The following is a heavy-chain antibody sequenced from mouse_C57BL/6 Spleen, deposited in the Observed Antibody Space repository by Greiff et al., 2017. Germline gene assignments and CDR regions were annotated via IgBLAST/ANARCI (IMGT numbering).Heavy chain of an antibody. CDR3: ARQTDDGSSYWYFDV. V-gene: IGHV5-12*01. CDR2: ISTGGGST. CDR1: GFTFSDYY. J-gene: IGHJ1*03. Sequence: EVKLVESGGGLVQPGGSLKLSCAASGFTFSDYYMYWVRQTPEKRLEWVAYISTGGGSTYYPDTVQGLFTISKDHAKNTLYLPMSPLPSEVTSLYYCARQTDDGSSYWYFDVWGTGTTGTVSS. D-gene: IGHD1-1*01.